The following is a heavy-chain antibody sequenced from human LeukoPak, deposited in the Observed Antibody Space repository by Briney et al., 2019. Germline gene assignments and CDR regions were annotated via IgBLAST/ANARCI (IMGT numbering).Heavy chain of an antibody. Sequence: ASVKASCKTSGYSFTSYSITWVRQAPGQGLEWMGWISAYNGNTNYAQKLRGGVTVTTDTSTSTAYMELRSLRSDDTAVYYCARDRNYYGSSSYPHVFDYWGQGTLVTVSS. CDR3: ARDRNYYGSSSYPHVFDY. D-gene: IGHD3-10*01. J-gene: IGHJ4*02. CDR1: GYSFTSYS. CDR2: ISAYNGNT. V-gene: IGHV1-18*01.